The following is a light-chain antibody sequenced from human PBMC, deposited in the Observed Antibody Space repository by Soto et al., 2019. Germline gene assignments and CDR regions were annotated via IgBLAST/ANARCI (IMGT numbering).Light chain of an antibody. CDR2: DVS. CDR1: SSDVGGYNY. J-gene: IGLJ2*01. CDR3: SSYTVSSTVV. Sequence: QSALTQPASVSGSPGQSITISCTGTSSDVGGYNYVSWYQQHPGKAPKLMIYDVSNRPSGVSNRFSGSKSGNTASLTISGLQTEDEADYYCSSYTVSSTVVFGGGTKLTAL. V-gene: IGLV2-14*01.